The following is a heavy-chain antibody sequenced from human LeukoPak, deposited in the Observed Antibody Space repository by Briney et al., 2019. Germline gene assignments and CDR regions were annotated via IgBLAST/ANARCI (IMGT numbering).Heavy chain of an antibody. V-gene: IGHV4-59*08. CDR3: ARHRPSDYGDLSLDY. Sequence: SETLSLTCTVSGGSISSYYWSWIRQPPGKGLEWIGYIYYSGSTNYNPSLKSRVTISVDTSKNQFSLKLSSVTAADTAVYYCARHRPSDYGDLSLDYWGQGTLVTVSS. D-gene: IGHD4-17*01. CDR1: GGSISSYY. CDR2: IYYSGST. J-gene: IGHJ4*02.